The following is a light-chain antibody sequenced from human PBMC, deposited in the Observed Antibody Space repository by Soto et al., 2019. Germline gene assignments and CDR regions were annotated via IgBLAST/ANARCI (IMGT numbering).Light chain of an antibody. Sequence: ESVLTQSPGTLSLSPGERATLSCRASQSVSSSYLAWYQQKPGQAPRPLIYGASSRAIGIPDRFSGSGSGTDFTLTISRLEPEDFAVYYCQQYGSSPWTFGQGPKVEIK. V-gene: IGKV3-20*01. CDR3: QQYGSSPWT. CDR1: QSVSSSY. J-gene: IGKJ1*01. CDR2: GAS.